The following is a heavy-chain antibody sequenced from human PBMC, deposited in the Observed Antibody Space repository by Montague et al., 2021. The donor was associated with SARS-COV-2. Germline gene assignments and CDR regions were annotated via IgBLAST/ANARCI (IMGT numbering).Heavy chain of an antibody. Sequence: SETLSLTCTVSGGSISSSTYYWAWIRQPPGKGLEWIRSIYYRGSTYYNPSLKSRVFISVDTSKKQLSLTLTSVTAADTAVYYCATQEDPSGWIPGPFDFWGQGTLLSVSS. CDR2: IYYRGST. J-gene: IGHJ4*02. V-gene: IGHV4-39*01. CDR1: GGSISSSTYY. CDR3: ATQEDPSGWIPGPFDF. D-gene: IGHD6-19*01.